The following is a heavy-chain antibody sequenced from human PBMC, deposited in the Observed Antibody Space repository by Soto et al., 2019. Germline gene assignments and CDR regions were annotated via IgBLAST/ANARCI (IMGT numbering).Heavy chain of an antibody. D-gene: IGHD5-18*01. CDR2: ISSSSSYT. CDR3: ARVRGYAGMDV. Sequence: EVQLVESGGGLVKPGGSLRLSCAASGFTFSSYSMNWVRQAPGKGLEWVSYISSSSSYTNYADSMKGRFTVSRDNAKNSLFLQMNSLRVEDTAVYYCARVRGYAGMDVWGLGTTVTVSS. CDR1: GFTFSSYS. V-gene: IGHV3-21*06. J-gene: IGHJ6*02.